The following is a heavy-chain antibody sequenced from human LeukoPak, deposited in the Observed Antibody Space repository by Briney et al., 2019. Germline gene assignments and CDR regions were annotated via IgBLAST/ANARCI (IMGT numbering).Heavy chain of an antibody. D-gene: IGHD3-10*01. CDR1: GFTFSNYG. Sequence: PGGSLRLSCAASGFTFSNYGMHWVRQAPGKGLEWVAFISYDGSNKYYADSVKGRFTISRDNSKNTLYLQMNSLRAEDTAVYYCAKHYYGSGSYYSEGSFDYWGQGALVTVSS. J-gene: IGHJ4*02. CDR2: ISYDGSNK. V-gene: IGHV3-30*18. CDR3: AKHYYGSGSYYSEGSFDY.